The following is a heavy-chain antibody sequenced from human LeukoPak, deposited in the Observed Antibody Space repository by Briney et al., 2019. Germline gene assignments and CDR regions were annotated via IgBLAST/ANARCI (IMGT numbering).Heavy chain of an antibody. V-gene: IGHV3-74*01. D-gene: IGHD3-22*01. J-gene: IGHJ6*03. CDR3: ARVYDSSSAYYYYYYMDV. CDR1: GFTFSSYW. Sequence: GGSLRLSCGASGFTFSSYWMHWVRQAPGKGLVWVSRINSDGSSTSYADSVKGRFTISRDNAKNTLYLQMNSLRAEDTAVYYCARVYDSSSAYYYYYYMDVWGKGTTVTVSS. CDR2: INSDGSST.